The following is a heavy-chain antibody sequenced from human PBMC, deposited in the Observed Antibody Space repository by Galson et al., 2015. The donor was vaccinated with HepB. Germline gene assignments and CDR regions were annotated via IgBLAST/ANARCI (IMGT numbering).Heavy chain of an antibody. Sequence: SVKVSCKASGYTLTGYGISWVRQAPGQGLEWMGWISAYNGNTNYAQKLQGRVTMTTDTSTSTAYMELRSLRSDDTAVYYCARAWFGELFQYYYGMDVWGQGTTVTVSS. CDR2: ISAYNGNT. J-gene: IGHJ6*02. CDR1: GYTLTGYG. CDR3: ARAWFGELFQYYYGMDV. D-gene: IGHD3-10*01. V-gene: IGHV1-18*01.